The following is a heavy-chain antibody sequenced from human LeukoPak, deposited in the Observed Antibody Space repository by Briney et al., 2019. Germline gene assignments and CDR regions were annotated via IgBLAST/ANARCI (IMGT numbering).Heavy chain of an antibody. CDR3: ARDGWIQGLNWFDP. V-gene: IGHV1-69*13. CDR2: IIPIFGTA. Sequence: SVKVSCKASGGTFSSYAISWVRQAPGQGLEWMGGIIPIFGTANYAQKFQGRVTITADESTSTAYMELSNLRSEDTAVYYCARDGWIQGLNWFDPWGQGTLVTVSS. J-gene: IGHJ5*02. CDR1: GGTFSSYA. D-gene: IGHD5-18*01.